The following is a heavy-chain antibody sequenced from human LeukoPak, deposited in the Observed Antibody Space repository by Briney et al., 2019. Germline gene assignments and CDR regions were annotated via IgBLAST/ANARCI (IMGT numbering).Heavy chain of an antibody. V-gene: IGHV3-48*04. J-gene: IGHJ3*02. CDR2: ISSSSNTI. D-gene: IGHD5-12*01. CDR1: GFTFSSYS. CDR3: ARDDSPGYSGFRALDM. Sequence: PGGSLRLSCAVSGFTFSSYSMNWVRQAPGKGLEWVSYISSSSNTIYYADSVKGRFTISRDNAENSLFLQLNSLRVEDTAVYYCARDDSPGYSGFRALDMWGQGTMVTVSS.